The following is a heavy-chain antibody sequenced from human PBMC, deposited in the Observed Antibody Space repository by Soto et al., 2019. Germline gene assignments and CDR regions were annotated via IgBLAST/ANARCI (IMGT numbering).Heavy chain of an antibody. Sequence: QITLKESGPTLVKPTQTLTLTCTFSGFSLTTDRVGVGWIRQPPGEALEWLVVIYWDDSKTYRPSLESRLTITQDTSKTQLALTMTNMDSLETATYYCARAYGGRSLYWGQGTLVTVSS. J-gene: IGHJ4*02. D-gene: IGHD1-26*01. CDR2: IYWDDSK. CDR1: GFSLTTDRVG. V-gene: IGHV2-5*02. CDR3: ARAYGGRSLY.